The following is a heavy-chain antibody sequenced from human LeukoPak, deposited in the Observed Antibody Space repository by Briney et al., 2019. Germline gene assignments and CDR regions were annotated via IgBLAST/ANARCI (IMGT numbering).Heavy chain of an antibody. CDR3: ARHYGP. D-gene: IGHD3-10*01. CDR2: IYDSGST. V-gene: IGHV4-39*01. Sequence: SETLSLTCTVSGASIRSGYYYGGGFRRPPGKGLEWIGSIYDSGSTYYNPSLKSRVTISVDTSKNQFSLKLNSVTAADTAVYYCARHYGPWGQGTLVTVSS. CDR1: GASIRSGYYY. J-gene: IGHJ5*02.